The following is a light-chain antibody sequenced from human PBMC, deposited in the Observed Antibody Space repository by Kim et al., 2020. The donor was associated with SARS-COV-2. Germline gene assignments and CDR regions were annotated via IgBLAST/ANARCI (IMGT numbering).Light chain of an antibody. V-gene: IGLV1-36*01. CDR2: YDD. J-gene: IGLJ1*01. CDR1: SSNNGNNA. CDR3: AAWDDRLNGFV. Sequence: QKVTISCSGGSSNNGNNAVNWYQQPPGKAPKLLLYYDDLLPSGVSDRFSGSKSGTSASLAISGLQSDDEADYYCAAWDDRLNGFVFGTGTKVTVL.